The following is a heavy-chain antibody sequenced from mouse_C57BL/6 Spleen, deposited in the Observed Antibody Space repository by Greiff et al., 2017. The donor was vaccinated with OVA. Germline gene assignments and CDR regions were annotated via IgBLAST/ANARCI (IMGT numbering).Heavy chain of an antibody. J-gene: IGHJ4*01. CDR2: IYPGNSDT. Sequence: VQLQQSGTVLARPGASVKMSCKTSGYTFTSYWMHWVKQRPGQGLEWIGAIYPGNSDTSYNQKFKGKAKLTAVTSASTAYMELSSLTNEDSAVYYCTRSSTTVHAMDYWGQGTSVTVSS. CDR1: GYTFTSYW. V-gene: IGHV1-5*01. CDR3: TRSSTTVHAMDY. D-gene: IGHD1-1*01.